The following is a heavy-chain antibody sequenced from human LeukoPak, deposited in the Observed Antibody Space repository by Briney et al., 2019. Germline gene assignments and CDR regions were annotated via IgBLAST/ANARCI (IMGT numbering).Heavy chain of an antibody. J-gene: IGHJ4*02. V-gene: IGHV3-48*03. CDR1: GFTFSSYE. CDR3: ARGVYADPFDY. D-gene: IGHD4-17*01. CDR2: ISSSGSTI. Sequence: GGPLRLSCAASGFTFSSYEMNWVRQAPGKGLEWVSYISSSGSTIYYADSVKGRFTISRDNAKNSLYLQMNRLRAEDTAVYYCARGVYADPFDYWGQGTLVTVSS.